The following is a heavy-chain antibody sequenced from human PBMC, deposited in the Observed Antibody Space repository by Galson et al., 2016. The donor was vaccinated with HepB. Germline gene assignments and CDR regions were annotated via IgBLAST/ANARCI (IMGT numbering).Heavy chain of an antibody. CDR1: GFAFSSHW. V-gene: IGHV3-74*01. Sequence: SLRLSCAASGFAFSSHWMHWVRQDLGKGLVWVSRINSDGTISNYADSVKGRFTISGDNAKNTLYLQMNSLRAEDTAVYFCVRDHSVVPTTAYNWFDPWGRGTLVTVPS. CDR2: INSDGTIS. D-gene: IGHD4-23*01. CDR3: VRDHSVVPTTAYNWFDP. J-gene: IGHJ5*02.